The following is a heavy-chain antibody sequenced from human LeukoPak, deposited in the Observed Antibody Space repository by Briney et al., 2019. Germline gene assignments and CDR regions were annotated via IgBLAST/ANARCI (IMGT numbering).Heavy chain of an antibody. CDR3: AKLAYSSSSSVDY. D-gene: IGHD6-6*01. CDR2: IRYDGSNQ. CDR1: DTTFSTYG. J-gene: IGHJ4*02. Sequence: PGGSLRLSGAAPDTTFSTYGMHWVRQAPGKGLEWVAFIRYDGSNQYYADSVKGRFTISRDNSKNTLYLQMNSLRAEDTAVYYCAKLAYSSSSSVDYWGQGTLVTVSS. V-gene: IGHV3-30*02.